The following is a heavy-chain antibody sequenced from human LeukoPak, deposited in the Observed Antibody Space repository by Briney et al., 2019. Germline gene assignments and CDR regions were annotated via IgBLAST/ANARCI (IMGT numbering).Heavy chain of an antibody. Sequence: PGGSLRLSCAASGFTSSTYWMHWVRQVPGKGLVWVSRISGDGTTTSYADSVKGRFTISRDNAKSTLYLQMNSLRAEDAAVYYCARVLYNWNDCLDYWGQGTLVTVSS. CDR1: GFTSSTYW. CDR3: ARVLYNWNDCLDY. J-gene: IGHJ4*02. D-gene: IGHD1-20*01. V-gene: IGHV3-74*01. CDR2: ISGDGTTT.